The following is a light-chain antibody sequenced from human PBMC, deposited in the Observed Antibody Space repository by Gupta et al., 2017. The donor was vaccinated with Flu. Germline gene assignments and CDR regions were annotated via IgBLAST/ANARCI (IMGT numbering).Light chain of an antibody. Sequence: QSPLTQPRSVSGSPGQSVTTSCTGTSSDVGGYTYVSWYQQHPGKAPKLMIYDVTKRPSGVPDRFSGSKSGNTASLTVSGLQAEDEADYYCCSYAGTYSFVFGTGTKVTVL. V-gene: IGLV2-11*01. J-gene: IGLJ1*01. CDR3: CSYAGTYSFV. CDR2: DVT. CDR1: SSDVGGYTY.